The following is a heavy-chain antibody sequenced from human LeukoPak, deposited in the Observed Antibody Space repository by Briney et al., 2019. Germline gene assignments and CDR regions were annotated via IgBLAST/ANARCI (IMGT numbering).Heavy chain of an antibody. J-gene: IGHJ3*02. Sequence: GKSLRLSCTASGFTFSSYAMHWVRQAPGKGLEWVAVISNDGSHTYYVDSVKGRFTISRDNSKNTLYLQINSLRTEDTAVYYCARALVVPGAMSAFDIWGQGTMVTVSS. CDR3: ARALVVPGAMSAFDI. D-gene: IGHD2-2*01. CDR1: GFTFSSYA. V-gene: IGHV3-30*04. CDR2: ISNDGSHT.